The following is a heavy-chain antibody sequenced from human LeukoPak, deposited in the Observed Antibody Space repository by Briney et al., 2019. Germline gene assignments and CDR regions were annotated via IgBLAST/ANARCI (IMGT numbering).Heavy chain of an antibody. D-gene: IGHD6-13*01. J-gene: IGHJ4*02. Sequence: PSETLSLTCAVYGGSFSGYYWSWIRQPPGKGLEWIGEINHSGSTNYNPSLKSRVTISVDTSKNQFSLKLSSVTAADTAVYYCAREHMAAAGIWGQGTLVTVSS. CDR2: INHSGST. V-gene: IGHV4-34*01. CDR1: GGSFSGYY. CDR3: AREHMAAAGI.